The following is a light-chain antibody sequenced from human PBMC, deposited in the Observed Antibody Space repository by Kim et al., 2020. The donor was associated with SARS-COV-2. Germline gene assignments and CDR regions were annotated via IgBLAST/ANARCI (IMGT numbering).Light chain of an antibody. CDR3: AAWDDSLNGPV. CDR2: SNS. J-gene: IGLJ3*02. V-gene: IGLV1-44*01. CDR1: SSNIGSNT. Sequence: GQRVTISCSGSSSNIGSNTVNWYQQLPGTAPKLLIFSNSHRPSGVPDRFSGSKSGTSASLAISGLQSEDEADYYCAAWDDSLNGPVFGGGTKLTVL.